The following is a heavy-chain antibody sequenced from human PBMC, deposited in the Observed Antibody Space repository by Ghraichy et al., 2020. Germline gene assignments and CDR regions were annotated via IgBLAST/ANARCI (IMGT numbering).Heavy chain of an antibody. Sequence: SGPTLVKPTQTLTLTCTFSGFSLSTSGVGVGWIRQPPGKALEWLALIYWNDDKRYSPSLKSRLTITKDTSKNQVVLTMTNMDPVDTATYYCARTWGDYAPNDAFDIWGQGTMVTVSS. CDR2: IYWNDDK. D-gene: IGHD4-17*01. CDR1: GFSLSTSGVG. V-gene: IGHV2-5*01. J-gene: IGHJ3*02. CDR3: ARTWGDYAPNDAFDI.